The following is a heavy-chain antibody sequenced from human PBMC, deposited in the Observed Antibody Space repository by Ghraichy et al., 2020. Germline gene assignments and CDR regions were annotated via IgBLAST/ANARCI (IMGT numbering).Heavy chain of an antibody. CDR2: ISHTGSPI. J-gene: IGHJ4*02. D-gene: IGHD3-22*01. Sequence: GESLNISCAASGLTFSSYTINWVRQAPGKGLEGVSYISHTGSPIYYAGSVKGRFTISRDNAKNSVYLQMNSLRDGDTAVYYCASQYSFDSRGFDFWGQGALVTVAS. V-gene: IGHV3-48*02. CDR3: ASQYSFDSRGFDF. CDR1: GLTFSSYT.